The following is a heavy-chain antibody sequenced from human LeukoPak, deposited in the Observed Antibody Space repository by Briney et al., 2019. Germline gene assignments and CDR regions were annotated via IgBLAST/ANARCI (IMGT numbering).Heavy chain of an antibody. D-gene: IGHD2-2*01. CDR2: ISYDGIDK. Sequence: GGSLRLSCAASGFTFSDYYMSWIRQTPGKGLEWVAVISYDGIDKYYADSVEGRFTISRDNSKNTLYLQMNSLRSEDTALYYCAKGSCSSTTCLKTDWGQGTPVTVSS. CDR3: AKGSCSSTTCLKTD. J-gene: IGHJ4*02. CDR1: GFTFSDYY. V-gene: IGHV3-30*18.